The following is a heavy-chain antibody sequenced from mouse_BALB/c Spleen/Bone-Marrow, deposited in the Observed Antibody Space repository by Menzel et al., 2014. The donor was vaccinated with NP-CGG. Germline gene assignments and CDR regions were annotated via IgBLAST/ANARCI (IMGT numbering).Heavy chain of an antibody. CDR2: IYPGSGST. J-gene: IGHJ3*01. V-gene: IGHV1S22*01. CDR1: GYTFTSYW. Sequence: LQQSGSELVRPGASVKLSCKASGYTFTSYWMHWVKQRHGQGLEWIGNIYPGSGSTNYDEKFKSKGTLTVDTSSSTAYMHLSSLTSEVSSVYYCTRGFAYWGQGTLVTVSA. CDR3: TRGFAY.